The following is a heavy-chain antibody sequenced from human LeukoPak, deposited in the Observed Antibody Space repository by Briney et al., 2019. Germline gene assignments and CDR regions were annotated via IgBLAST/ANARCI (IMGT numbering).Heavy chain of an antibody. J-gene: IGHJ4*02. D-gene: IGHD6-6*01. V-gene: IGHV4-59*01. CDR1: GGSISSYY. Sequence: SETLFLTCTVSGGSISSYYWSWIRQPPGKGLEWIAYIHHSGSTNYNNSLKSRVTISVDTSKNQFSLKLSSVTAADTAVYYCARLGDRQVLGNWGQGTLVTVSS. CDR2: IHHSGST. CDR3: ARLGDRQVLGN.